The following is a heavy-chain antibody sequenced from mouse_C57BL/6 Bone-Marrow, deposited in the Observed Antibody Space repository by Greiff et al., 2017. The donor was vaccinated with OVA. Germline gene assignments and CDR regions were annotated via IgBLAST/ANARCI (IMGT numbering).Heavy chain of an antibody. D-gene: IGHD1-1*01. Sequence: EVQLVESGGGLVQPGDSLSLSCAASGFTFTNYYMSWVRQPPGKALEWLAFIRNKPNGSTTEYSASVKGRFTISRDNSQSILYLQMNTLRAEDSSTYYGARYIGRVAVDYFDYWGQGTALTVSS. CDR1: GFTFTNYY. V-gene: IGHV7-3*01. J-gene: IGHJ2*01. CDR2: IRNKPNGSTT. CDR3: ARYIGRVAVDYFDY.